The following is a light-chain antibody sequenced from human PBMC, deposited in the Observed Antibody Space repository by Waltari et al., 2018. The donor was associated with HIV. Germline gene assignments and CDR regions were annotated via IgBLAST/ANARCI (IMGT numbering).Light chain of an antibody. CDR1: QVIRTD. J-gene: IGKJ1*01. CDR3: LQYNSYPQT. CDR2: AAS. Sequence: DIQMTQSPSSLSASVGDRVTITCRASQVIRTDLVWYQQKPGRAPKRLIYAASTLQGGVPSKFSGSGSGTEFTLTISSLQPGDAATYYCLQYNSYPQTFGQGTRVEIK. V-gene: IGKV1-17*01.